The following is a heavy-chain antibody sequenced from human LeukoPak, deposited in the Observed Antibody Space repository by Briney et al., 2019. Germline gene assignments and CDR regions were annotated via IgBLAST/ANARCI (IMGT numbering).Heavy chain of an antibody. CDR3: ARQGSFGARYAY. J-gene: IGHJ4*02. V-gene: IGHV4-39*01. D-gene: IGHD1-26*01. Sequence: SETLSLTCTVSGGSISSSSYYWGWIRQPPGKGLGWIGSIYYSGSTYYNPSLKGRVTISVDTSKNQFSLKLSSVTAADTAVYYCARQGSFGARYAYWGQGTLVTVSS. CDR2: IYYSGST. CDR1: GGSISSSSYY.